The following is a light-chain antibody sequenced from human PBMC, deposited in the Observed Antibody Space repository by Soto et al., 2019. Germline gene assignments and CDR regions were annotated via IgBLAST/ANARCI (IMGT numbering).Light chain of an antibody. CDR3: QQYDSSRWT. CDR1: QSVSSNY. Sequence: ENVLTQSPGTLSLSPGERATLSCRASQSVSSNYVAWYQQKPGQAPRLLVYGASSRATGIPDRFSGSGSGTDFTLTISRLEPEDFAVYYCQQYDSSRWTFGQGTKVEIK. J-gene: IGKJ1*01. V-gene: IGKV3-20*01. CDR2: GAS.